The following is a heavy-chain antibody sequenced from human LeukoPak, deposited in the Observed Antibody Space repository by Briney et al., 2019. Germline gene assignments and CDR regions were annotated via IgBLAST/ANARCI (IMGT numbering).Heavy chain of an antibody. CDR3: ARDSVLIAVAVRGAFDI. CDR1: GFTFDDYG. V-gene: IGHV3-20*04. Sequence: GGSLRLSCAASGFTFDDYGMSWVRQAPGKGLEWVSGINWNGGSTGYADSVKGRFTISRDNAKNSLYLQMNSLRAEDTALYYCARDSVLIAVAVRGAFDIWGQGTMVTVSS. CDR2: INWNGGST. D-gene: IGHD6-19*01. J-gene: IGHJ3*02.